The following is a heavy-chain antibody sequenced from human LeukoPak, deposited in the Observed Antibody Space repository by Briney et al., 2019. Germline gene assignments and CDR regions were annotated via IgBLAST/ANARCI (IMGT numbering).Heavy chain of an antibody. J-gene: IGHJ4*02. CDR2: IIPILGIA. V-gene: IGHV1-69*04. CDR1: GGTFSSYV. Sequence: ASVKDSCKASGGTFSSYVISWVRPAPGQGRAWMGRIIPILGIANYAQKFNGRVTITADKSTSTAYMELSSLRSEDTAVYYCARGRNPYFFDYLGQGTLVTVSS. D-gene: IGHD1-14*01. CDR3: ARGRNPYFFDY.